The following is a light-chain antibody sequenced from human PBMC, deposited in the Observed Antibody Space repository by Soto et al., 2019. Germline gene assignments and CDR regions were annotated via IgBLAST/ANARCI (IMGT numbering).Light chain of an antibody. V-gene: IGLV8-61*01. Sequence: QTVVTQEASLSVSPGGTVTLTCGLNSGSVSTSHYPSWYQQTPGQPPRTLILNIENRPSGVPERFSGTIIGRRAALTITGAQSEDESDYYCMLCVATGVWVFGGGTEVTVL. CDR2: NIE. CDR3: MLCVATGVWV. J-gene: IGLJ3*02. CDR1: SGSVSTSHY.